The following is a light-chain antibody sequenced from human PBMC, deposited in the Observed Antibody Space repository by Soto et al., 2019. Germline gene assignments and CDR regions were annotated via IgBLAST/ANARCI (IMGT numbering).Light chain of an antibody. CDR2: GAS. Sequence: EIVMTQSPTTLSVSPGEGATLSCRASQSVSSKLAWYQQKPGQAPRLLIYGASTRATGIPARFSGSESGTEFALTISSLQSEDFAVYYCQQYDNWPFTFGPGTKVDIK. J-gene: IGKJ3*01. CDR1: QSVSSK. V-gene: IGKV3-15*01. CDR3: QQYDNWPFT.